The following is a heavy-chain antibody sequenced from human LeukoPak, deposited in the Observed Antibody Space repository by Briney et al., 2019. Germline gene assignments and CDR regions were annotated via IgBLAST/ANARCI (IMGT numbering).Heavy chain of an antibody. Sequence: SETLSLTCTVSGGSISSYYWSWIRQPPGKGLEWIGYIYYSGSTNYNPSLKSRVTISVDTSKNQFSLKLSSVTAADTAVYYCARELTKTHWFDPWGQGTLVTVSS. D-gene: IGHD2-8*01. J-gene: IGHJ5*02. CDR3: ARELTKTHWFDP. CDR1: GGSISSYY. V-gene: IGHV4-59*01. CDR2: IYYSGST.